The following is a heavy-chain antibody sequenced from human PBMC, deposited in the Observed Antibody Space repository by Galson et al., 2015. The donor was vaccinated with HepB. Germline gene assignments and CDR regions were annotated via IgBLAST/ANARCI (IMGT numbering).Heavy chain of an antibody. J-gene: IGHJ4*02. CDR2: ISYDGSNK. D-gene: IGHD3-22*01. CDR1: GFTFSSYA. V-gene: IGHV3-30-3*01. CDR3: ARGERYYDSSDY. Sequence: SLRLSCAASGFTFSSYAMHWVRQAPGKGLEWVAVISYDGSNKYYADSVKGRFTISRDNSKNTLYLQMNSLRAEDTAVYYCARGERYYDSSDYWGQGTLVTVSS.